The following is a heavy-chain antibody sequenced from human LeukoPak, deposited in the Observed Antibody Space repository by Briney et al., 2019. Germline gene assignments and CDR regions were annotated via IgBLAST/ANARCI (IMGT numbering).Heavy chain of an antibody. Sequence: PGGSLTLSCAASGVSFSSYIMNWVRRAPGKGLEWVSYLCSSGSTIYYADSVKRRLTISRENAKNSLYLPMNSLRAGDTGVYHCARVVAGYEGDYCDYWGQGTLVTVSS. V-gene: IGHV3-48*04. CDR2: LCSSGSTI. CDR1: GVSFSSYI. CDR3: ARVVAGYEGDYCDY. D-gene: IGHD3-16*01. J-gene: IGHJ4*02.